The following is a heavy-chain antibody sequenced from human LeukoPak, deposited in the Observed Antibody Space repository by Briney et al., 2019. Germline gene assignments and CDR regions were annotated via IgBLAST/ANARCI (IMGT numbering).Heavy chain of an antibody. CDR1: GGSISSYY. J-gene: IGHJ6*03. CDR2: IYYSGST. V-gene: IGHV4-59*01. D-gene: IGHD3-10*01. Sequence: SETLSLTCTVSGGSISSYYWSWIRQPPGKGLEWIGYIYYSGSTNYNPSLKSRVTISVDTSKNQFSLKLSSVTAADTAVYYCARVQIYGSGSYYYYYYYMDVWGKGTTVTISS. CDR3: ARVQIYGSGSYYYYYYYMDV.